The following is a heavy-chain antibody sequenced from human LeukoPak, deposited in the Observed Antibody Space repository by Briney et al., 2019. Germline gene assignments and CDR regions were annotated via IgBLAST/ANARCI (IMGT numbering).Heavy chain of an antibody. D-gene: IGHD3-16*01. J-gene: IGHJ4*02. CDR2: INPNSGGT. Sequence: YIXWVRQAPGQGLEWMGWINPNSGGTNYAQRFQGRITMTRDTSINTVYMELSRLRSDDTAVYYCAKTPPVSPYYFDYWGQGTLVTVSS. CDR3: AKTPPVSPYYFDY. V-gene: IGHV1-2*02. CDR1: Y.